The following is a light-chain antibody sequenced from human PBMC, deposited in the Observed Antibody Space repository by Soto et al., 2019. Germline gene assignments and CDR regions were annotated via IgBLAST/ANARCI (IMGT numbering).Light chain of an antibody. CDR1: QSISTY. V-gene: IGKV1-39*01. Sequence: IQMTQSPSSLSACVGDRVTITCRASQSISTYLNWYQHKPGTAPKLLIYAASSLQSGVPSGFSGSGSGTDFTLTISNLQPEDFATYYCQQSYSAPRTFGQGTKADIK. J-gene: IGKJ1*01. CDR3: QQSYSAPRT. CDR2: AAS.